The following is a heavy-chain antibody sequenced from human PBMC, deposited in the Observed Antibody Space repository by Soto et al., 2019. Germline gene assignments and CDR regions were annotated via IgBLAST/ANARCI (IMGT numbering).Heavy chain of an antibody. CDR3: ARSTYCNGGSCYPQY. V-gene: IGHV3-30*03. J-gene: IGHJ4*02. D-gene: IGHD2-15*01. Sequence: VGSLRLSCEGPGFTFSDYGFHWVRPAPGKGLEWAAMISYDGSDRYYRDSVQGRFTISRDDSKNTVFLQMNSLRTEDTAMYYCARSTYCNGGSCYPQYWGPGTLVTVSS. CDR2: ISYDGSDR. CDR1: GFTFSDYG.